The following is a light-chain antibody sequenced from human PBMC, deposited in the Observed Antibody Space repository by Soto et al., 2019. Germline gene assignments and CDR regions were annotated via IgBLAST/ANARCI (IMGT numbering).Light chain of an antibody. J-gene: IGKJ1*01. CDR2: SVS. V-gene: IGKV1-39*01. Sequence: IHMTHSPSSLSASVGDKVTITCRASQIINRYLSWYQQKPGSAPKLLIYSVSVLGSGVPARFSGSGSGTDFTLTINSLQPEDFATYYCQQYDGYSWTFGQG. CDR1: QIINRY. CDR3: QQYDGYSWT.